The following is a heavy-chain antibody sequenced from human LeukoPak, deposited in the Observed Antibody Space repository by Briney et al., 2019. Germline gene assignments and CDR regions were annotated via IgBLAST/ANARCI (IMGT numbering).Heavy chain of an antibody. Sequence: PSQTLSLTCTVSGGSITSGTYYWSWIRQSAGKGLERIGRIYTSGITDYNPSLKSRVAISLDTSNNHFSLRLGSVTAADTAVYYCARSRARYYNSRGYYPDSWGQGTLVTVSS. J-gene: IGHJ4*02. CDR2: IYTSGIT. CDR3: ARSRARYYNSRGYYPDS. CDR1: GGSITSGTYY. D-gene: IGHD3-22*01. V-gene: IGHV4-61*02.